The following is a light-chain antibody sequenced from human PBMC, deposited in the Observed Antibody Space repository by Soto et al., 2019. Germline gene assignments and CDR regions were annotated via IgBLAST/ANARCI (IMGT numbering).Light chain of an antibody. CDR3: QQGGS. CDR2: DAT. CDR1: QSVNTY. Sequence: EIVLTQSPATLSLSPGEGATLSCRASQSVNTYLAWYQQKPGQAPRLLIYDATSRATGIPARFSGSASGTDFTLTISSLEPEDFAVYYCQQGGSFGGGTKVEIK. V-gene: IGKV3-11*01. J-gene: IGKJ4*01.